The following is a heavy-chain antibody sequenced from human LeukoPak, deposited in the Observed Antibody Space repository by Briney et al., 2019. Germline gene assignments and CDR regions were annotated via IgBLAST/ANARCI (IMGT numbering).Heavy chain of an antibody. D-gene: IGHD1-26*01. CDR2: INPNSGGT. V-gene: IGHV1-2*02. CDR1: GYTFTGYY. CDR3: AREDSALTPYYFEN. J-gene: IGHJ4*02. Sequence: ASVKVSCKASGYTFTGYYMHWVRQAPGQGLEWMGWINPNSGGTNYAQKFQGRVTMTRDTSISTAYMELSRLRSDDTAVYYCAREDSALTPYYFENWGQGTPVTVSS.